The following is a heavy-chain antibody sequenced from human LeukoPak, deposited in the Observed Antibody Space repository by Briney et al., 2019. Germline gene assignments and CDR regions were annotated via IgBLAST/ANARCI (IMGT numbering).Heavy chain of an antibody. CDR1: GYTFTSYY. Sequence: ASVKVSCTASGYTFTSYYMHWVRQAPGQGLGWVGVINTSDGSTSYAQTFQGRVTMTRDTSTSTLYLELSSLIAEDTAVYYCARVRGSTNWFDPWGQGTLVTVSS. CDR2: INTSDGST. V-gene: IGHV1-46*01. CDR3: ARVRGSTNWFDP. D-gene: IGHD6-13*01. J-gene: IGHJ5*02.